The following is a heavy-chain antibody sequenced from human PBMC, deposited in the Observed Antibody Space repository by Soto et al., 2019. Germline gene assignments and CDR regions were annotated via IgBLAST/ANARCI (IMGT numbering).Heavy chain of an antibody. J-gene: IGHJ4*02. CDR3: ARGNSMIVLVEVDY. CDR1: GGTFSSYA. D-gene: IGHD3-22*01. CDR2: IIPIFGTA. Sequence: SVKVSCKASGGTFSSYAISWVRQAPGQGLEWMGGIIPIFGTANYAQKFQGRVTITADESTSTAYMELSSLRSEDTAVYYCARGNSMIVLVEVDYWGQGTRVTVSS. V-gene: IGHV1-69*13.